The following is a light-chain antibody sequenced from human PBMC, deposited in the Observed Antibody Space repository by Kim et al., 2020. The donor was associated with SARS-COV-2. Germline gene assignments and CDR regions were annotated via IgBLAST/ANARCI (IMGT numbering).Light chain of an antibody. J-gene: IGLJ2*01. CDR3: AAWDDSLSGRV. CDR1: SSNIGSNY. CDR2: RNN. Sequence: GQRVNISCSGSSSNIGSNYVYWYQQLPGTAPKLLIYRNNQRPSGVPDRFSGSKSGTSAYLAISGLRSEDEADYYCAAWDDSLSGRVFGGGTKLTVL. V-gene: IGLV1-47*01.